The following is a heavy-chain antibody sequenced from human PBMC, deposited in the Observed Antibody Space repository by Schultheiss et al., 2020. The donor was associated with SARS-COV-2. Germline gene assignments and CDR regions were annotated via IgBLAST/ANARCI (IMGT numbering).Heavy chain of an antibody. CDR2: ISSSSSYI. D-gene: IGHD3-3*01. CDR3: ARWGYYDFWSGYSNNYYYGMDV. V-gene: IGHV3-21*01. CDR1: GFTVSSNY. J-gene: IGHJ6*02. Sequence: GGSLRLSCAASGFTVSSNYMSWVRQAPGKGLEWVSSISSSSSYIYYADSVKGRFTISRDNAKNSLYLQMNSLRAEDTAVYYCARWGYYDFWSGYSNNYYYGMDVWGQGTTVTVSS.